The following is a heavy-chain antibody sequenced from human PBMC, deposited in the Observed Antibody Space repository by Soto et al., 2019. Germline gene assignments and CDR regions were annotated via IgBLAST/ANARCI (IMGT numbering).Heavy chain of an antibody. J-gene: IGHJ6*02. Sequence: QVQLQQWGAGLLKPSETLSLTCGVYGGPFNGFYWSWVRQPPGKGPEWNGEINDRESNYSPSLKSRLSISTDASKKQFSLKLTSVTAADTAVYYCARLRWLNPPTRPEHYFYGMDVWGQGTSVIVSS. CDR1: GGPFNGFY. V-gene: IGHV4-34*01. CDR3: ARLRWLNPPTRPEHYFYGMDV. D-gene: IGHD5-12*01. CDR2: INDRES.